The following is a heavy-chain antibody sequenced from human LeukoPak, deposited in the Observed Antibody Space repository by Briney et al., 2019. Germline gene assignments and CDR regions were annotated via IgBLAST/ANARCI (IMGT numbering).Heavy chain of an antibody. CDR1: EFTFVRYA. CDR2: ISSSSFKI. D-gene: IGHD6-13*01. CDR3: VRDPSYGSSWYYYMDV. Sequence: GRSLRLSCAASEFTFVRYAMNWVRQAPGKWLEWVSYISSSSFKIGYADSVKGRFTISRDNSKNSLYLQMDSLRVEDTAVYYCVRDPSYGSSWYYYMDVWGKGTTVTVSS. V-gene: IGHV3-48*04. J-gene: IGHJ6*03.